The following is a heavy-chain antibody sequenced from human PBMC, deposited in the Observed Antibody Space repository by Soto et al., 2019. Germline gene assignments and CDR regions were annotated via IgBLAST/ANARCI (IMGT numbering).Heavy chain of an antibody. CDR3: ARGPFEGVLLWFRELLGPIDF. D-gene: IGHD3-10*01. Sequence: XVSLRLSCAASGFTFSSYAIHWVRQAPGKGLEWVAVISYDGSNKYYADSVKGRFTISRDNSKNTLYLQMNSLRAEDTAVYYCARGPFEGVLLWFRELLGPIDFCGQGTLGTVSS. CDR2: ISYDGSNK. J-gene: IGHJ4*02. V-gene: IGHV3-30-3*01. CDR1: GFTFSSYA.